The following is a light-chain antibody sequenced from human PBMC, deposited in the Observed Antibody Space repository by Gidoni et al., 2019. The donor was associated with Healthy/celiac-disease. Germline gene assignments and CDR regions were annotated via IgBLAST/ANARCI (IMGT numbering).Light chain of an antibody. CDR1: QSVLSSSNNKNY. CDR3: QQYYSTPRVCT. J-gene: IGKJ2*02. V-gene: IGKV4-1*01. CDR2: WTS. Sequence: IVMTQSPNPLPGSLGERATINFKSSQSVLSSSNNKNYLAWYQQKPGQPPKLLIYWTSTRESGVPDRFSGSGSGTDFTLTISSLQAEDVAVYYCQQYYSTPRVCTFXQXTKLEIK.